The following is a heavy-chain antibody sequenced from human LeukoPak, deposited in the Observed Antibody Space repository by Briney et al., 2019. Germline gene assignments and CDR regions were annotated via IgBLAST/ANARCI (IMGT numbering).Heavy chain of an antibody. Sequence: SETLSLTCTVSGGSISSGGYYWSWIRQHPGKGLEWIGYIYYSGSTYYNPSLKSRVTISVDTSKNQFSLKLSSVTAADTAVYYCARDGGVTNYYYYMDVWGKGTTVTVSS. CDR1: GGSISSGGYY. D-gene: IGHD4-17*01. V-gene: IGHV4-31*03. CDR2: IYYSGST. CDR3: ARDGGVTNYYYYMDV. J-gene: IGHJ6*03.